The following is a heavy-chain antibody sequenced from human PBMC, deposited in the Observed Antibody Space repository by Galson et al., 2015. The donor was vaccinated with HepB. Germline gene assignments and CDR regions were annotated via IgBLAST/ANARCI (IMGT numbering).Heavy chain of an antibody. J-gene: IGHJ4*02. CDR3: VKDRSYYDSSGYFDY. CDR2: ISSNGGST. CDR1: GFTFSSYA. Sequence: SLRLSCAASGFTFSSYAMHWVRQAPGKGLEYVSAISSNGGSTYYADSVKGRFTISRDNSKNTLYLQMSSLRAEDTAVYYCVKDRSYYDSSGYFDYWGQGTLVTVSS. V-gene: IGHV3-64D*06. D-gene: IGHD3-22*01.